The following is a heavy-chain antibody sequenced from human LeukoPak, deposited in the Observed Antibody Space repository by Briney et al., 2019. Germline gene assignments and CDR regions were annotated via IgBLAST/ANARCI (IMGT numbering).Heavy chain of an antibody. D-gene: IGHD4-17*01. CDR2: ISAYNGNT. J-gene: IGHJ3*02. Sequence: ASVKVSCKASGYTFTSYGISWVRQAPGQGLEWMGWISAYNGNTNYAQKLQGRVTMTTDTSTSTAYMELSSLRSEDTAVYYCASWQMTTVTTLAFDIWGQRTMDTVSS. V-gene: IGHV1-18*01. CDR3: ASWQMTTVTTLAFDI. CDR1: GYTFTSYG.